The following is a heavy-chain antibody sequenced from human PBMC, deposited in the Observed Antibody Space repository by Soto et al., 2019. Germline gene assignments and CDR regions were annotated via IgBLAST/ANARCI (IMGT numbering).Heavy chain of an antibody. D-gene: IGHD3-22*01. J-gene: IGHJ4*02. CDR2: ISSSGSTI. CDR1: GFTFSSYE. CDR3: ARVIRYYYDSSGYYYFDY. V-gene: IGHV3-48*03. Sequence: GGSLRLSCAASGFTFSSYEMNWVRQAPGKGLEWVSYISSSGSTIYYADSVKGRFTISRDNAKNSLYLQMNSLRAEDTAVYYCARVIRYYYDSSGYYYFDYWGQGTLVTVSS.